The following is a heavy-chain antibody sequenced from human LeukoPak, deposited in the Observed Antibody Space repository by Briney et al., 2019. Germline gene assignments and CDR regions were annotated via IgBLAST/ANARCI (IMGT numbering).Heavy chain of an antibody. V-gene: IGHV1-18*01. Sequence: ASVKVSCKTSGYTFSTYGLSWVHQAPGQGLEWMGWISGNSGKTHYAQKFQDRVTLTTDASSTTAFMELRSLRSDDTAMYYCARNAGSYFEFAPWGQGTLVPLSS. CDR1: GYTFSTYG. CDR2: ISGNSGKT. D-gene: IGHD1-26*01. J-gene: IGHJ5*02. CDR3: ARNAGSYFEFAP.